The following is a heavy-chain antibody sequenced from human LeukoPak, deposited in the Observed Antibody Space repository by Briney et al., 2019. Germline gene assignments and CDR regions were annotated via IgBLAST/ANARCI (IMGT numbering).Heavy chain of an antibody. J-gene: IGHJ5*02. Sequence: AGGSLRLSCAASGFTLSKHWMTWVRQAPGKGLECVAIIKQDGSEKYYVNSVKGRFTVSRDNTKNTLYLQMNSLRPEDTAVYYCARGPPCFTMTSCYHTWCDPWGQGTLVTVSS. CDR2: IKQDGSEK. CDR1: GFTLSKHW. CDR3: ARGPPCFTMTSCYHTWCDP. V-gene: IGHV3-7*04. D-gene: IGHD2-2*01.